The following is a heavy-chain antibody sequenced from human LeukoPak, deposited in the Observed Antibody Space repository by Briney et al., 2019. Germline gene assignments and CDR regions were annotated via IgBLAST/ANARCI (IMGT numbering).Heavy chain of an antibody. D-gene: IGHD1-26*01. CDR2: IYSGGST. J-gene: IGHJ4*02. Sequence: PGGSLRLSCAAPGFTVSSNYMSWVRQAPGKGLEWVSVIYSGGSTYYADSVKGRFTISRDNSKNTLYLQMSSLRAEDTAVYYCARSDSGTYEFDYWGQGTLVTVSS. CDR3: ARSDSGTYEFDY. V-gene: IGHV3-53*01. CDR1: GFTVSSNY.